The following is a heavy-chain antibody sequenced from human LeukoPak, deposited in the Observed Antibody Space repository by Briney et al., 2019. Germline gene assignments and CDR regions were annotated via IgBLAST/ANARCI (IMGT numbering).Heavy chain of an antibody. D-gene: IGHD3-22*01. CDR3: ARHSYYYDSSGHYYYFDY. V-gene: IGHV4-30-2*03. CDR2: IYHSGST. Sequence: SETLSLTCAVSGGSISSGGYSWSWIRQPPGKGLEWIGYIYHSGSTYYNPSLKSRLIISVDTSKNQFSLKLSSVTAADTAVYYCARHSYYYDSSGHYYYFDYWGQGTLVTVSS. CDR1: GGSISSGGYS. J-gene: IGHJ4*02.